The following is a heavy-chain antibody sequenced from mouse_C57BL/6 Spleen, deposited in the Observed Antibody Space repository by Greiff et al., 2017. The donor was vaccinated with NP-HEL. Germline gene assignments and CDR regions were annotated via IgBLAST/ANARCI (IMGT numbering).Heavy chain of an antibody. J-gene: IGHJ3*01. CDR2: ISSGSSTT. Sequence: EVQLVESGGGLVKPGGSLKLSCAASGFTFSDYGMHWVRQAPEKGLEWVAYISSGSSTTYYADTVKGRFTISRDNAQNTLFLQLTSLRSEDTAMYYCARPGDYEGFAYWGQGTLVTVSA. CDR1: GFTFSDYG. V-gene: IGHV5-17*01. D-gene: IGHD2-4*01. CDR3: ARPGDYEGFAY.